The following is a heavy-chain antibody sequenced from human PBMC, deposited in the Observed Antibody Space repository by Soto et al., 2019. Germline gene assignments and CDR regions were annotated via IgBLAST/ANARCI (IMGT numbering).Heavy chain of an antibody. J-gene: IGHJ5*02. CDR2: IYYSGST. CDR1: GGSISSSSYY. V-gene: IGHV4-39*01. D-gene: IGHD4-17*01. Sequence: SETLSLTCTVSGGSISSSSYYWGWIRQPPGKGLEWIGSIYYSGSTYYNPSLKSRVTISVDTSKNQFSLKLSSVTAADTAVYYCARLGDYAGWFDPWGQGTLVTVSS. CDR3: ARLGDYAGWFDP.